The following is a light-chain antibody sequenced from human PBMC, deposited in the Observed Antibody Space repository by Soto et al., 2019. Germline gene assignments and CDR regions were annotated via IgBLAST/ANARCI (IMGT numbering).Light chain of an antibody. CDR3: QQYYSYPLT. J-gene: IGKJ4*01. CDR2: AAS. V-gene: IGKV1-8*01. Sequence: AIRMTQSPSSLSASTGDRVIITCRASQGISSYLAWYQQKPGKAPKLLIYAASTLQSGVPSRFSGSGSGTDFTLTISCLQSEDFATYYCQQYYSYPLTFGGGTKVEIK. CDR1: QGISSY.